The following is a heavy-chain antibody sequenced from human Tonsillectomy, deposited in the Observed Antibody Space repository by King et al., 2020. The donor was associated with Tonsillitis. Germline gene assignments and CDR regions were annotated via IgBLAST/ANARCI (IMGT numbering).Heavy chain of an antibody. D-gene: IGHD3-10*01. V-gene: IGHV3-30*04. Sequence: VQLVESGGGVVQPGRSLRLSCAASGFTFSSFAMHWVRQAPGKGLDWVAIISSDGSKRNFAESVEGRFTVSRDNYKNTLYLQMNRLRDEDTAVYYCARWAKWRVPKSGLDTWGQGTLVTVSS. CDR2: ISSDGSKR. CDR3: ARWAKWRVPKSGLDT. CDR1: GFTFSSFA. J-gene: IGHJ5*02.